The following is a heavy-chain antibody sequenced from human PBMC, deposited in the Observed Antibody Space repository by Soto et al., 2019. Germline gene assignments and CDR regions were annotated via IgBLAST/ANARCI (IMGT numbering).Heavy chain of an antibody. J-gene: IGHJ5*02. CDR3: ARGSITGTITFDP. D-gene: IGHD1-20*01. CDR1: GFTFSSYG. V-gene: IGHV3-33*01. CDR2: IWYDGSNK. Sequence: GGSLRLSCAASGFTFSSYGMHWVRQAPGKGLEWVAVIWYDGSNKYYADSVKGRFTISRDNSKNTLYLQMNSLRAEDTAVYYCARGSITGTITFDPWGQGTLVTVS.